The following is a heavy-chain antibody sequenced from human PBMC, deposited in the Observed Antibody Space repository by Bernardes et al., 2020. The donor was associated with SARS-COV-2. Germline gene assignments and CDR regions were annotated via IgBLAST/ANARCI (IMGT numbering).Heavy chain of an antibody. Sequence: VGSLSLSCAASGFTFSSYAMSWVRQAPGKGLEWVSVISGSGTSTYYADSVKGRFTISRDNSKNTLYLQMNSLRAEDTAVYYCAKAYEPITVVTPFDFWGQGTLVTVSS. J-gene: IGHJ4*02. CDR1: GFTFSSYA. V-gene: IGHV3-23*01. D-gene: IGHD2-15*01. CDR2: ISGSGTST. CDR3: AKAYEPITVVTPFDF.